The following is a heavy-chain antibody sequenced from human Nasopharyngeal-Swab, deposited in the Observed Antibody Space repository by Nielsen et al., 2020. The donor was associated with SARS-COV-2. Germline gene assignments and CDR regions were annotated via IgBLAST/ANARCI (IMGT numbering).Heavy chain of an antibody. V-gene: IGHV3-23*01. Sequence: GESLKISCAASGFTFSSYAMSWVRQAPGKGLEWVSAISGSGGSTYYADSVKGRFTISRDNSKNTLYLQMNSLRAEDTAVYYCAKGGGYSYYYGMGVWGQGTTVTVSS. CDR3: AKGGGYSYYYGMGV. J-gene: IGHJ6*02. CDR2: ISGSGGST. D-gene: IGHD5-18*01. CDR1: GFTFSSYA.